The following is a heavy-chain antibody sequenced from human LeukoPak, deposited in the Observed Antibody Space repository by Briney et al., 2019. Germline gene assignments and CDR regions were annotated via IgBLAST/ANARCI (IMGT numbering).Heavy chain of an antibody. V-gene: IGHV4-34*01. CDR2: INHSGST. Sequence: PSETLSLTCAVYGGSFSGYYWSWIRQPPGKGLEWIGEINHSGSTNYNPSLKSRVTISVDTSKNQFSLKLSSVTAADTAVYYCARSYYDFWSGYSESYYFDYWGQGTLVTVSS. J-gene: IGHJ4*02. D-gene: IGHD3-3*01. CDR3: ARSYYDFWSGYSESYYFDY. CDR1: GGSFSGYY.